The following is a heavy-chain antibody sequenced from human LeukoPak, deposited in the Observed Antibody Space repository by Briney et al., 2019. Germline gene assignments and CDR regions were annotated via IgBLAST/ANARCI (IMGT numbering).Heavy chain of an antibody. D-gene: IGHD3-9*01. CDR1: GFTFPNYW. CDR2: IRQDGSEK. CDR3: ARAPNFDILTGYYFDY. Sequence: GGSLRLSCAASGFTFPNYWMSWVRQAPGKGLEWVANIRQDGSEKFYVDSVKGRFTISRDNDKSSLYLQMNSLRGEDTAVYYCARAPNFDILTGYYFDYWGQGTPVTVSS. J-gene: IGHJ4*02. V-gene: IGHV3-7*01.